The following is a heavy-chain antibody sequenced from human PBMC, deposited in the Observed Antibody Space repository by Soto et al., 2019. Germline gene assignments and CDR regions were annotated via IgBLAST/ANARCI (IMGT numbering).Heavy chain of an antibody. CDR3: ARRRYCGYDCYNKLYYGMDV. CDR1: ADTFSSYA. V-gene: IGHV1-69*08. D-gene: IGHD2-21*02. Sequence: QVQLVQSGAEVKKPGSSVKVSCRASADTFSSYAVNWVRQAPGRGLEWMGRVIPVLGTTDYAQKFRGRVTMTADKSRTTVYMELSSLRSDDTAVYYCARRRYCGYDCYNKLYYGMDVWSQGTTVTVAS. J-gene: IGHJ6*02. CDR2: VIPVLGTT.